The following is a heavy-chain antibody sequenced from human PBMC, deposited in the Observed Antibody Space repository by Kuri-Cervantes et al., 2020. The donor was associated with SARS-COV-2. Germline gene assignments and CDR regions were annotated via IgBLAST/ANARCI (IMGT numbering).Heavy chain of an antibody. CDR2: IYYSGST. CDR3: ARDRRLIVGASYWFDP. V-gene: IGHV4-39*02. J-gene: IGHJ5*02. Sequence: SETLSLTCTVSGGSISSSSYYWGWIRQPPGKGLEWIGSIYYSGSTYYNPSLKSRVTISVDTSKNQFSLKLSSVTAADTAVYYCARDRRLIVGASYWFDPWGQGTLVTVSS. D-gene: IGHD1-26*01. CDR1: GGSISSSSYY.